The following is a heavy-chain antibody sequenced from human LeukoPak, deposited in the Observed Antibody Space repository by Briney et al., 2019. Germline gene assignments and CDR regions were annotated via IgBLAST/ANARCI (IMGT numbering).Heavy chain of an antibody. CDR2: IYNSGNT. Sequence: SETLSLTCTVSGGSISIYYWSWIRQPPGKGLEWIGYIYNSGNTNYNPSFKSRVTISEDTPKNQFSLKLSSATAVDTAVYYCVRDRELNYWGQGTPVTVSS. CDR3: VRDRELNY. CDR1: GGSISIYY. J-gene: IGHJ4*02. V-gene: IGHV4-59*01. D-gene: IGHD3-10*01.